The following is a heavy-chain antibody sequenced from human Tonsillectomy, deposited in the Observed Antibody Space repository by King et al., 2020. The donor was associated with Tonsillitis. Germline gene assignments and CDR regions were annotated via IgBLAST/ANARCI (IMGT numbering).Heavy chain of an antibody. J-gene: IGHJ6*04. D-gene: IGHD6-19*01. CDR3: ARDEEAVASYGMDV. V-gene: IGHV3-7*01. CDR1: GFTFSSYW. CDR2: IKQDGSEK. Sequence: VQLVESGGGLVQPGGSLRLSCAASGFTFSSYWMSWVRQAPGKGLEWVANIKQDGSEKYYVDSVKGRFTISRDNAKNSLYLQMNSLRAEDTAVYYCARDEEAVASYGMDVWGKGTTVTVSS.